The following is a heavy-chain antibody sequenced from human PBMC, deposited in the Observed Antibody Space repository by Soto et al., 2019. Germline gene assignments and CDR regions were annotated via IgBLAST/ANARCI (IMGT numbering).Heavy chain of an antibody. J-gene: IGHJ4*02. D-gene: IGHD6-19*01. CDR3: ATDREYGSGWKGVLPFDN. V-gene: IGHV3-15*01. CDR1: GFPFSSAW. Sequence: EVQMVEAGGGLVKPGGSLRLSCTTSGFPFSSAWINWVRQAPGKGLEWVGRISSRTDWGTTDHAAPGKGSSTISRDDSKNTVYLQSDSLTTGGTAVYYSATDREYGSGWKGVLPFDNWGRGALVTVSS. CDR2: ISSRTDWGTT.